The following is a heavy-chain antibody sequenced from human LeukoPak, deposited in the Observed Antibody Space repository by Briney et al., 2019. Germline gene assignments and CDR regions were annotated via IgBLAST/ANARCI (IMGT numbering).Heavy chain of an antibody. CDR1: GFTFSSYS. V-gene: IGHV3-74*01. Sequence: GGSLRLSCAASGFTFSSYSMNWVRQAPGKGLVWVSRINSDGSSTSYADSVKGRFTISRDNAKNTLYLQMNSLRAEDTAVYYCARDLLEIAADSYFDYWGQGTLVTVSS. CDR3: ARDLLEIAADSYFDY. J-gene: IGHJ4*02. D-gene: IGHD6-13*01. CDR2: INSDGSST.